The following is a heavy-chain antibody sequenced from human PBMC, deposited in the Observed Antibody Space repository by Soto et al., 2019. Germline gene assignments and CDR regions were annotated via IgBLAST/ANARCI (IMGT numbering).Heavy chain of an antibody. Sequence: SETLSLTCTVSGGSVSSGSYYWSWIRQPPGKGLEWIGYIYYSGSTNYNPSLKSRVTISVDTSKNQFSLKLSSVTAADTAVYYCASRGRRDAGYDYWGQGTLVTGSS. CDR2: IYYSGST. D-gene: IGHD2-15*01. CDR1: GGSVSSGSYY. V-gene: IGHV4-61*01. CDR3: ASRGRRDAGYDY. J-gene: IGHJ4*02.